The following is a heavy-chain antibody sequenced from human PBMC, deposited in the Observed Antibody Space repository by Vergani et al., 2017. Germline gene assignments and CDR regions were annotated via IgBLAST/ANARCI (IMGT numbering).Heavy chain of an antibody. J-gene: IGHJ3*02. CDR1: GFTVSSNY. Sequence: EVQLVESGGGLVQPGGSLRLSCAASGFTVSSNYMSWVRQAPGKGLEWVSVIYSGGSTYYADSVKGRFTISRDNSKNTLYLQMNSLRAEDTAVYYCARAVAGTRFAFDIWGQGTMVTVSS. V-gene: IGHV3-66*01. D-gene: IGHD6-19*01. CDR3: ARAVAGTRFAFDI. CDR2: IYSGGST.